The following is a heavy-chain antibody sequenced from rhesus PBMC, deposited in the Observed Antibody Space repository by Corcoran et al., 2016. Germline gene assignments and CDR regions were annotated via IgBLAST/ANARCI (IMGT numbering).Heavy chain of an antibody. Sequence: QLQLQESGPGLVRPSETLSLTCAVSGDPFLLTWWSWIRQPPGKGLEWIGRLSGGGGSTSYRPSLRSRVTISTDRSKTQFSLKLDSVTAADTAVYFCAGGGPDKDRFDVWGPGVLVTVSS. CDR2: LSGGGGST. D-gene: IGHD1-44*01. V-gene: IGHV4-173*01. CDR3: AGGGPDKDRFDV. J-gene: IGHJ5-1*01. CDR1: GDPFLLTW.